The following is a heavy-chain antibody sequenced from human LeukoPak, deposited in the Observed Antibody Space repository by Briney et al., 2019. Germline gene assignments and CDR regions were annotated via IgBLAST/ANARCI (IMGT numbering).Heavy chain of an antibody. D-gene: IGHD2-15*01. CDR2: ISYDGSNK. Sequence: GGSLRLSRAASGFTFSSYGMHWVRQAPGKGLEWVAVISYDGSNKYYADSVKGRFTISRDNSRNTLYLQMNSLRAEDTAVYYCAKDRAGYCSGGSCYRSDYWGQGTLVTVSS. V-gene: IGHV3-30*18. CDR3: AKDRAGYCSGGSCYRSDY. CDR1: GFTFSSYG. J-gene: IGHJ4*02.